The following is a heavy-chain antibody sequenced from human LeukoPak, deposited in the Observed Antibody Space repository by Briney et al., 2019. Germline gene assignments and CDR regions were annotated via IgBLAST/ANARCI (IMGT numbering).Heavy chain of an antibody. D-gene: IGHD3-22*01. J-gene: IGHJ4*02. CDR1: GFTVSSNH. CDR2: IYSGGST. V-gene: IGHV3-53*05. Sequence: PGGSLRLSCAASGFTVSSNHMSWVRQAPGKGLEWVSVIYSGGSTDYADSVKGRFTISRDILKNTLYLQMNSLRAEDTAVYYCARGYYDSSGYELWGQGTLVTVSS. CDR3: ARGYYDSSGYEL.